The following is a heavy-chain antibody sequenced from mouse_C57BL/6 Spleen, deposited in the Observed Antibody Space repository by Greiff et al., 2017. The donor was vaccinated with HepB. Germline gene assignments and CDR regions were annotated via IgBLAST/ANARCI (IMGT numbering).Heavy chain of an antibody. D-gene: IGHD2-4*01. CDR3: AREGGDDYEMDY. J-gene: IGHJ4*01. CDR1: GFTFSDYG. Sequence: DVQLVESGGGLVKPGGSLKLSCAASGFTFSDYGMHWVRQAPEKGLEWVAYISSGSSTIYYADTVKGQFTISRDNAKNTLFLQMTSLRSEDTAMYYCAREGGDDYEMDYWGQGTSVTVSS. V-gene: IGHV5-17*01. CDR2: ISSGSSTI.